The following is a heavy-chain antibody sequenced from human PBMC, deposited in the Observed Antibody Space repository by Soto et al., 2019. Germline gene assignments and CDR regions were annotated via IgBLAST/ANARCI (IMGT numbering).Heavy chain of an antibody. D-gene: IGHD4-17*01. CDR3: ARLTAYVDYQGAYGLDV. Sequence: EVQLLESGGDLVQPGGSLRLSCAAFAFNFNSYAVTWVRQAPGKGLEWVSFISASGDKRYYADSVKGRFTISRDNSKNTLYAQMNSLRAEDTAIYYCARLTAYVDYQGAYGLDVWGQGTTVTVSS. CDR1: AFNFNSYA. CDR2: ISASGDKR. V-gene: IGHV3-23*01. J-gene: IGHJ6*02.